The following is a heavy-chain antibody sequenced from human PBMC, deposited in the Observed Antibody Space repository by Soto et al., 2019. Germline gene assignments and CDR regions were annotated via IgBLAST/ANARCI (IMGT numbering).Heavy chain of an antibody. CDR2: IIPIFGTA. V-gene: IGHV1-69*12. CDR3: AREGYGLWGGRSGDERNWFDP. J-gene: IGHJ5*02. D-gene: IGHD3-16*01. Sequence: QVQLVQSGAEVKKPGSSVKVSCKASGGTFSSYAISWVRQAPGQGLEWMGGIIPIFGTAHYAQKFQGRVTITADESTSTAYIELSSLRSEDTAVYYCAREGYGLWGGRSGDERNWFDPWGQGTLVTVSP. CDR1: GGTFSSYA.